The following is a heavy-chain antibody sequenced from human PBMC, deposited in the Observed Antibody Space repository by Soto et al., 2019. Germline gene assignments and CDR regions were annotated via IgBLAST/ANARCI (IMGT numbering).Heavy chain of an antibody. D-gene: IGHD3-22*01. J-gene: IGHJ4*02. CDR3: ARVGMYYYDSSGYYGRFDY. CDR2: ISAYNGNT. Sequence: ASVKVSCKASGYTFTSYGISWVRQAPGQGLDWMGWISAYNGNTNYAQKLQGRVTMTTDTSTSTAYMELRSLRSDDTAVYYCARVGMYYYDSSGYYGRFDYWGQGTLVTVSS. CDR1: GYTFTSYG. V-gene: IGHV1-18*01.